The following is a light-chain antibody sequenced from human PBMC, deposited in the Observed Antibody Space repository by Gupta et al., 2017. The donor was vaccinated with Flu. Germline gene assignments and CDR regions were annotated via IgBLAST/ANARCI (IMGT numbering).Light chain of an antibody. J-gene: IGLJ3*02. CDR1: NSDVGNSYL. Sequence: QSALTPPASVSGSPGQSITISCTGTNSDVGNSYLVSWYQQHPGEAPKLMLYEGSKRPSGVSHRFSGSKSGDTASLTISGLQAEDEADYYCCSFAGSSTWVFGGGTKLTVL. V-gene: IGLV2-23*01. CDR3: CSFAGSSTWV. CDR2: EGS.